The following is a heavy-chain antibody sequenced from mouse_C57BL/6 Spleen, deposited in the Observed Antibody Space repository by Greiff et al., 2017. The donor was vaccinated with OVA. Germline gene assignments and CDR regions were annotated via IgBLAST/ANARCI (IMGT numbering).Heavy chain of an antibody. CDR3: ARIKLGPLYFDY. CDR2: ISSGSSTI. Sequence: EVMLVESGGGLVKPGGSLKLSCAASGFTFSDYGMHWVRQTPEKGLEWVAYISSGSSTIYYAEKEKGRFTISRDNAQNTLFLQMTSLKSEDSAMYYCARIKLGPLYFDYWGQGTTLTVSS. D-gene: IGHD4-1*01. V-gene: IGHV5-17*01. CDR1: GFTFSDYG. J-gene: IGHJ2*01.